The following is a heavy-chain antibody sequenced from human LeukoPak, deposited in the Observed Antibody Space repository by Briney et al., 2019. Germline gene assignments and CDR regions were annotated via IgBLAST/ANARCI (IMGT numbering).Heavy chain of an antibody. Sequence: SETLSLTCAVYGGSFSGYYWSWIRQPPGKGLEWIGEINHSGSTNYNPSLKSRVTISVDTSKNQFSLKLSSVTAADTAVYYCAREVLDFDWSYYYYYYMDVWGKGTTVTISS. V-gene: IGHV4-34*01. J-gene: IGHJ6*03. D-gene: IGHD3-9*01. CDR1: GGSFSGYY. CDR3: AREVLDFDWSYYYYYYMDV. CDR2: INHSGST.